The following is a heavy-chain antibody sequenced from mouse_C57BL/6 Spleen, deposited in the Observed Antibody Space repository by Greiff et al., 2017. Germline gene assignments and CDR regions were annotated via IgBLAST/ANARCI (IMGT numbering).Heavy chain of an antibody. Sequence: QVHVKQPGAELVRPGSSVKLSCKASGYTFTSYWMDWVKQRPGQGLEWIGNIYPSDSETHYNQKFKDKATLTVDKSSSTAYMQLSSLTSEDSAVYYCARGAQATTFDYWGQGTTLTVSS. CDR3: ARGAQATTFDY. J-gene: IGHJ2*01. CDR1: GYTFTSYW. V-gene: IGHV1-61*01. CDR2: IYPSDSET. D-gene: IGHD3-2*02.